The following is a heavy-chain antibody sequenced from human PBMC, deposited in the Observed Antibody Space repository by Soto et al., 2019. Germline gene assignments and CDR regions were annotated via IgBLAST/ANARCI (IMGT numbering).Heavy chain of an antibody. CDR2: IYYSGST. Sequence: PSETLSLTCAASGGSMGTYYWNWFRQPPGKGLEWIGYIYYSGSTNYNPSLKSRVTISVDTSKNQFSLKLSSVTAADTAVYYCARRYGSWFDYWGQGTLVTVSS. CDR1: GGSMGTYY. V-gene: IGHV4-59*08. CDR3: ARRYGSWFDY. D-gene: IGHD5-18*01. J-gene: IGHJ4*02.